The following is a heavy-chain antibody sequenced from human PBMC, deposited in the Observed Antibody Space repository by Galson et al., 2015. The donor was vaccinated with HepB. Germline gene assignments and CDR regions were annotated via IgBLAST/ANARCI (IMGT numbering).Heavy chain of an antibody. CDR1: GGSISSYY. J-gene: IGHJ2*01. Sequence: ETLSLTCTVSGGSISSYYWSWIRQPPGKGLEWIGYIYYSGSTNYNPSLKSRVTISVDTSKNQFSLKLSSVTAADTAVYYCARGYNPHWYLHLWGPGPLVPVPS. D-gene: IGHD1-14*01. V-gene: IGHV4-59*08. CDR2: IYYSGST. CDR3: ARGYNPHWYLHL.